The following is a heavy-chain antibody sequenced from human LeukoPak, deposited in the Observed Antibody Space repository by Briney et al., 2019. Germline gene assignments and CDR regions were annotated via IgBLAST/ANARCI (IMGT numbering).Heavy chain of an antibody. J-gene: IGHJ4*02. Sequence: ASVKVSCKASGYTFTGYYIHWGRQAPGQGLEWMGGIDPNRGGTDYAQTFQGRVTVTRDTSISTVYMELSRLRSDDTAVYYCARDKSSSWYGGVDHWGQGTLVTVSS. CDR2: IDPNRGGT. CDR3: ARDKSSSWYGGVDH. V-gene: IGHV1-2*02. CDR1: GYTFTGYY. D-gene: IGHD6-13*01.